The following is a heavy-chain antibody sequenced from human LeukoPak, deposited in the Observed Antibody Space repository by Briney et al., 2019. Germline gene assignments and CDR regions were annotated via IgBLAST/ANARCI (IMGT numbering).Heavy chain of an antibody. CDR1: GFTFDDYA. J-gene: IGHJ4*02. V-gene: IGHV3-9*01. D-gene: IGHD5-12*01. CDR2: ISWNSGSI. Sequence: GRSLRLSCAASGFTFDDYAMHWVREAPGKGLEWVSGISWNSGSIGYADSVKGRFTISRDNAKNSLYLQMNSLRAEDTAVYYCAKDFAGRYSGYATLFDYWGQGTLVTVSS. CDR3: AKDFAGRYSGYATLFDY.